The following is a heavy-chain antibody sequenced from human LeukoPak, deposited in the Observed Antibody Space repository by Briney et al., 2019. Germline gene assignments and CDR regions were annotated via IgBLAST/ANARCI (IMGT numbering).Heavy chain of an antibody. Sequence: GGSLRLSCTASGFTFRSYGMHWVRQAPGKGLEWVAVISHDGSNKYYADSVKGRFTISRDNSKNTLYLQMNSLRAEDTAVYYCANENYYDSSAYLDYWGQGTLVTVSS. CDR2: ISHDGSNK. V-gene: IGHV3-30*18. CDR1: GFTFRSYG. D-gene: IGHD3-22*01. CDR3: ANENYYDSSAYLDY. J-gene: IGHJ4*02.